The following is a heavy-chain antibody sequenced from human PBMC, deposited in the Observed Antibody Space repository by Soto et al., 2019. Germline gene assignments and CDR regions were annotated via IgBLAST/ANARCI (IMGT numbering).Heavy chain of an antibody. CDR1: GDSVSSGDYY. Sequence: QVHLQESGPGLVKPSQTLSLTCTVSGDSVSSGDYYWRWIRQYPGRGLEYIGYIVSTESTYYNPSLKSRVVISIDRSKNHCSLMLSSVTAAETAVYYCAREVAATTHFDYWGQGTLVTF. J-gene: IGHJ4*02. CDR2: IVSTEST. CDR3: AREVAATTHFDY. D-gene: IGHD5-12*01. V-gene: IGHV4-31*03.